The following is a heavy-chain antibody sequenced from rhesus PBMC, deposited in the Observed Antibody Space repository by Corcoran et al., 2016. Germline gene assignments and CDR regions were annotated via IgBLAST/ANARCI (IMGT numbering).Heavy chain of an antibody. J-gene: IGHJ4*01. D-gene: IGHD6-19*01. CDR3: ARDLRSPFDY. CDR2: IYGNSEST. V-gene: IGHV4S12*01. Sequence: QVQLQESGPGVVRPSETLSLTSAVPGGTIISGYDTWSLIRQHPGKGLEWIGGIYGNSESTNYNPALKSRVTISKDTSKNQFSLKLSSVTATDTAVYYCARDLRSPFDYWGQGVLVTVSS. CDR1: GGTIISGYDT.